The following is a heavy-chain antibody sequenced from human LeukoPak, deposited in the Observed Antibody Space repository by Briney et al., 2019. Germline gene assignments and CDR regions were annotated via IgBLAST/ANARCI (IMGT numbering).Heavy chain of an antibody. CDR3: ARDHYFDISGYLDY. J-gene: IGHJ4*02. D-gene: IGHD3-22*01. Sequence: GGSLRLSCAASGFTFSINATHWVRQAPGKGLEWLAVISYDGTKQYFADSVKGRFTISRDNVKNSLYLEMNSLRVEDSAVYYCARDHYFDISGYLDYWGQGTPVTVSS. CDR2: ISYDGTKQ. CDR1: GFTFSINA. V-gene: IGHV3-30-3*01.